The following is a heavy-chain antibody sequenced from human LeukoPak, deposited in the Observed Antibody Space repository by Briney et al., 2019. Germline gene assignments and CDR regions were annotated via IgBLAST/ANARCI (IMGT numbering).Heavy chain of an antibody. J-gene: IGHJ4*02. CDR3: ARDPAYYYDSSGYYYDDY. CDR2: IIPILGIA. CDR1: RGTVSSYT. D-gene: IGHD3-22*01. Sequence: WVDVFCKSYRGTVSSYTIRWVRQAPGQGLEWMGRIIPILGIANYAQKFQGRVTITADKSTSTAYMELSSLRSEDTAVYYCARDPAYYYDSSGYYYDDYWGQGTLVTVSS. V-gene: IGHV1-69*04.